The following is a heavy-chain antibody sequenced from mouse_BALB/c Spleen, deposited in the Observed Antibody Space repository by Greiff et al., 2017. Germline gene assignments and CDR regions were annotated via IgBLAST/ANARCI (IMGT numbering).Heavy chain of an antibody. CDR3: ARGDGYYGGYAMDY. CDR1: GFTFSSFG. D-gene: IGHD2-3*01. CDR2: ISSGSSTI. J-gene: IGHJ4*01. V-gene: IGHV5-17*02. Sequence: EVQLVESGGGLVQPGGSRKLSCAASGFTFSSFGMHWVRQAPEKGLEWVAYISSGSSTIYYADTVKGRFTISRDNPKNTLFLQMTSLRSEDTAMYYCARGDGYYGGYAMDYWGQGTSVTVSS.